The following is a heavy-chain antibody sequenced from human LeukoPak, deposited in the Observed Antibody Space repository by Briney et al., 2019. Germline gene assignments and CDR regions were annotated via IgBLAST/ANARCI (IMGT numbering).Heavy chain of an antibody. Sequence: GGSLRLSCTVSGDSFADDAMTWVRQAPGKGLEWVGVIRSQAYSATTEYAASVKGRFTISRVDSKSIAYLQMNSLKTEDTAVYYCARPYYYDSSGYLSPFSGRDVWGQGTTVTVSS. CDR3: ARPYYYDSSGYLSPFSGRDV. CDR2: IRSQAYSATT. V-gene: IGHV3-49*04. D-gene: IGHD3-22*01. J-gene: IGHJ6*02. CDR1: GDSFADDA.